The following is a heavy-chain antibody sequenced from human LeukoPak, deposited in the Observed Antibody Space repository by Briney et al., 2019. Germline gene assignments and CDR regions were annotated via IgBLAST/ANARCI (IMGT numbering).Heavy chain of an antibody. D-gene: IGHD2-2*01. CDR2: INTDGSRT. Sequence: GGSLRLSCAASGFTFDDYAMHWVRQAPGRGLVWVSRINTDGSRTSYADSVKGRFTISRDNAKNTLYLQMNSLRAEDTAVYYCARPLGYCSSTSCSSNWFDPWGQGTLVTVSS. J-gene: IGHJ5*02. CDR1: GFTFDDYA. V-gene: IGHV3-74*01. CDR3: ARPLGYCSSTSCSSNWFDP.